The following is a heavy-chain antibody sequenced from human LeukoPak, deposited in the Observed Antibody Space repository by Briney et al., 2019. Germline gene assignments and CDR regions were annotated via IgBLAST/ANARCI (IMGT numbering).Heavy chain of an antibody. V-gene: IGHV1-69*04. CDR2: IFPILGIA. CDR3: ARVYCSRTSCYNWFDP. Sequence: SVKVSCKASGGTFSSYAISWVRQAPGQGLEWMGRIFPILGIANYAQKFQGRVTITADKSTNTAYRELSSLRSEDTAMYYCARVYCSRTSCYNWFDPWGQGTLVTVSS. CDR1: GGTFSSYA. J-gene: IGHJ5*02. D-gene: IGHD2-2*01.